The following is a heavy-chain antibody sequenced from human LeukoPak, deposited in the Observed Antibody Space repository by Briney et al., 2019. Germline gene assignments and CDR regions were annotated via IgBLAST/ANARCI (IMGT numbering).Heavy chain of an antibody. J-gene: IGHJ4*02. CDR1: GGSISSSSYY. Sequence: PSETLSLTCTVSGGSISSSSYYWGWIRQPPGKGLEWTGSIYYSGSTYYNPSLKSRVTISVDTSKNQFSLKLSSVTAADTAVYYCARQESGMVATSNQYYFDYWGQGTLVTVSS. CDR3: ARQESGMVATSNQYYFDY. CDR2: IYYSGST. D-gene: IGHD5-12*01. V-gene: IGHV4-39*01.